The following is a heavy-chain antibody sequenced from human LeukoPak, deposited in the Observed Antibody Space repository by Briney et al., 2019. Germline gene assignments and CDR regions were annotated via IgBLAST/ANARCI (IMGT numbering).Heavy chain of an antibody. CDR2: IYSGGST. CDR3: ARSLKDIVVVPAASCRGYYYYYYMDV. Sequence: PGGSLRLSCAASGFTVSSNYMSWVRQAPGKGLEWVSVIYSGGSTYYADSVKGRFTISRDNSKNTLYLQMNSLRAEDTAVYYCARSLKDIVVVPAASCRGYYYYYYMDVWGKGTTVTVSS. D-gene: IGHD2-2*01. CDR1: GFTVSSNY. V-gene: IGHV3-66*02. J-gene: IGHJ6*03.